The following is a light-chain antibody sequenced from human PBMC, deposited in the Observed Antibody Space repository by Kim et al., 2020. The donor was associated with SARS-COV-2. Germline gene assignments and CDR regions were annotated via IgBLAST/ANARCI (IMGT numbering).Light chain of an antibody. CDR3: QQYENWLT. V-gene: IGKV3-15*01. CDR1: RSVSNN. Sequence: SVAPGDSATLACRDSRSVSNNLAWYQQKPGQAPRLLIYGASTRATGIPVRFIGSGSGTVFTLTITSLQSEDSAVYYCQQYENWLTFGGGTKVDIK. CDR2: GAS. J-gene: IGKJ4*01.